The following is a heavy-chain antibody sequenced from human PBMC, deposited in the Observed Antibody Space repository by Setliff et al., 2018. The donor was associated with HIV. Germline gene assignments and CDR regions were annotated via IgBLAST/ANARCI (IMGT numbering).Heavy chain of an antibody. Sequence: SETLSLTCTVSGGSISSGSYYWNWIRQPAGKGLEWIGRISYSGSTFYNPSLKSRVTISVDTSKNQFSLKLSSVTAADTAVYHCARDGVAARGGLDYWGQGTLVTVSS. D-gene: IGHD6-19*01. CDR3: ARDGVAARGGLDY. V-gene: IGHV4-61*02. CDR1: GGSISSGSYY. J-gene: IGHJ4*02. CDR2: ISYSGST.